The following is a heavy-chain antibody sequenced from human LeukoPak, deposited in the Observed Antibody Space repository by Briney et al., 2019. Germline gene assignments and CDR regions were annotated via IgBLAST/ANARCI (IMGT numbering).Heavy chain of an antibody. Sequence: SSETLSLTCAVYGGSFSGYYWSWNRQPPGKGLEWIGEINHSGSTNYNPSLKSRVTISVDTSKNQFSLKLSSVTAADTAVYYCARAERMVRGVIDYWGQGTLVTVSS. CDR2: INHSGST. CDR1: GGSFSGYY. CDR3: ARAERMVRGVIDY. D-gene: IGHD3-10*01. V-gene: IGHV4-34*01. J-gene: IGHJ4*02.